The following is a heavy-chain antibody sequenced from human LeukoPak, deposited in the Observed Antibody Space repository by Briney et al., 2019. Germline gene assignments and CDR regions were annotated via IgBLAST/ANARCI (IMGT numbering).Heavy chain of an antibody. CDR2: INPNSDYT. D-gene: IGHD2-21*01. CDR1: GYSFTGYY. CDR3: AVAPGDY. V-gene: IGHV1-2*02. J-gene: IGHJ4*02. Sequence: ASVRVSCTASGYSFTGYYIHWVRQAPGQGLEWMGWINPNSDYTSYAQKFQGRITLTRDTSISTVYMELSPLTSDDTAVYYCAVAPGDYWGQGTLVSVSA.